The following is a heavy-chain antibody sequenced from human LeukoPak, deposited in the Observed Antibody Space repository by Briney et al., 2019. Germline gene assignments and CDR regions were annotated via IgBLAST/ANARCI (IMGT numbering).Heavy chain of an antibody. J-gene: IGHJ5*02. CDR2: IKTDGSST. CDR1: GFTLSSYW. V-gene: IGHV3-74*01. Sequence: GGSLRLSCAASGFTLSSYWMHWVRQAPGKGLVWVSRIKTDGSSTSYADSVKGRFTISRDNAKNTLYLQMNSLRAEDTAVYFCGYGSGNYNDHWGQGTLVTVSS. CDR3: GYGSGNYNDH. D-gene: IGHD3-10*01.